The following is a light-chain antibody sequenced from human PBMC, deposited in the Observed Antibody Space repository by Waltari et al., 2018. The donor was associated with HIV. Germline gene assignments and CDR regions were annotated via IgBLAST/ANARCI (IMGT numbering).Light chain of an antibody. CDR1: SSTTHSTY. J-gene: IGLJ3*02. V-gene: IGLV1-47*01. Sequence: QSVLTQSPSTSGTPGQRVTIAYSGSSSTTHSTYVSWSQQVPGTPPKLLIFRNPQRPSVVSDRFSGSVSGTSASLAISGLRSEDEADYYCAVWDDSLSAQLFGGGTKLTVL. CDR2: RNP. CDR3: AVWDDSLSAQL.